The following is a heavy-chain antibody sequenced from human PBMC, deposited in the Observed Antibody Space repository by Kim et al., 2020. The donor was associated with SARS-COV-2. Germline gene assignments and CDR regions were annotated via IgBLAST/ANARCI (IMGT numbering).Heavy chain of an antibody. Sequence: SNTNHADTVKGRFTISRDNAKNTLYLPMSSLRAEDSAMYYCARSLFDRPNYWGQGTLVTVSS. V-gene: IGHV3-74*01. D-gene: IGHD3-3*02. CDR2: SNT. J-gene: IGHJ4*02. CDR3: ARSLFDRPNY.